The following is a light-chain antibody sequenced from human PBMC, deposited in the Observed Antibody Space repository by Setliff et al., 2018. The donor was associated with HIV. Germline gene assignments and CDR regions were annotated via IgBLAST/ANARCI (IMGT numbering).Light chain of an antibody. J-gene: IGLJ1*01. V-gene: IGLV1-40*01. Sequence: QSVLAQPPSVSGAPGQRVTMSYTGSSSNIGAGFDVHWYQHLPGKAPKLLIYDNTNRPSGVPDRFCGSKSGTSASLAITGLQAEEEADYYCQSYDKSLTGSAVFGTGTKVTVL. CDR1: SSNIGAGFD. CDR2: DNT. CDR3: QSYDKSLTGSAV.